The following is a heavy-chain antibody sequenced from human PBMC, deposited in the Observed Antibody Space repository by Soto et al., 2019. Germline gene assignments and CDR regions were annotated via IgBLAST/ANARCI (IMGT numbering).Heavy chain of an antibody. CDR3: ARSGGSLDY. Sequence: PEETLSLTCTVSGGSISSYYWSWIRQPPGKGLEWIGYIYYSGSTNYNPSLKSRVTISVDTSKNQFSLKLNSVTAADTAVYYCARSGGSLDYWGQGTLVTVSS. V-gene: IGHV4-59*01. CDR2: IYYSGST. CDR1: GGSISSYY. J-gene: IGHJ4*02. D-gene: IGHD2-15*01.